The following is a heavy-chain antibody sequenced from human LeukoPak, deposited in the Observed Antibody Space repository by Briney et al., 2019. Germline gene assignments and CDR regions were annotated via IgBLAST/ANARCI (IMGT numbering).Heavy chain of an antibody. CDR3: ARIGGSGYTYGTFDY. V-gene: IGHV1-2*07. CDR2: INCNSGGT. Sequence: ASVKVSCKAFGYTFTGYFIHWVRQAPGQGLEWMGWINCNSGGTSYAHKFQDRITMTRDTSSNTAYMEMSRLTFDDTAVYYCARIGGSGYTYGTFDYWGQGTLVTVSS. J-gene: IGHJ4*02. D-gene: IGHD5-18*01. CDR1: GYTFTGYF.